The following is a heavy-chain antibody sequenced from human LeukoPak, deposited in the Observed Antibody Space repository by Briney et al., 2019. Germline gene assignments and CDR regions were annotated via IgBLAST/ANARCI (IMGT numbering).Heavy chain of an antibody. CDR2: IYYSGST. CDR3: AGLREDYEGSDPFYI. V-gene: IGHV4-30-4*02. J-gene: IGHJ3*02. Sequence: PSETLSLTCTVSGGSISNGDYYWSWIRQPPGKGLEWIEYIYYSGSTYYNPSLKSRVTISVDTSKNQFSLKRSSVTAAERAGYYCAGLREDYEGSDPFYISRQGTMVTVSS. CDR1: GGSISNGDYY. D-gene: IGHD4-17*01.